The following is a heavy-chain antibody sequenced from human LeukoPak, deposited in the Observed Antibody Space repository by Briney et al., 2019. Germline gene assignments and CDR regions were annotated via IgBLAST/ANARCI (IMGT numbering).Heavy chain of an antibody. CDR1: GYTFTGYY. CDR2: IYPYSGDT. D-gene: IGHD6-6*01. V-gene: IGHV1-2*02. CDR3: ARDRNSGSSLDI. Sequence: ASVKVSCKASGYTFTGYYIHWVRQAPGQGLEWMGWIYPYSGDTNYAQNFQGRVTMTRDTSISTAYMELSSLKSNDTAVYYCARDRNSGSSLDIWGQGTMLTVSS. J-gene: IGHJ3*02.